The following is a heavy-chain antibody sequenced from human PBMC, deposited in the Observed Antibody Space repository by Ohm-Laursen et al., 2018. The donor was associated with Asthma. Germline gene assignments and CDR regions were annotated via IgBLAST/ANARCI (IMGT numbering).Heavy chain of an antibody. CDR3: AKNSDGDYAPYYYGMDV. CDR2: MLHEGSNK. D-gene: IGHD4-17*01. J-gene: IGHJ6*02. Sequence: SLRLSCSASGFSFSTYGMHWVRQAPGKGLEWVAAMLHEGSNKYYGDSVKGRFTISRDNSKNTLYLQMNSLRPDDTAVYYCAKNSDGDYAPYYYGMDVWGQGTTVTVSS. V-gene: IGHV3-30*18. CDR1: GFSFSTYG.